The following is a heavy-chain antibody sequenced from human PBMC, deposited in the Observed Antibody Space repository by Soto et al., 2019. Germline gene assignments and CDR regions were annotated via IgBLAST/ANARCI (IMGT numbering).Heavy chain of an antibody. CDR3: ARDPSFNDYGDYAAFDI. Sequence: GGSLRLSCAASGFTFSSYEMNWVRQAPGKGLEWVSYISSSGSTIYYADSVKGRFTISTDNAKNSLYLQMNSLRAEDSAVYYCARDPSFNDYGDYAAFDIWGQGTMVTVSS. CDR2: ISSSGSTI. CDR1: GFTFSSYE. V-gene: IGHV3-48*03. J-gene: IGHJ3*02. D-gene: IGHD4-17*01.